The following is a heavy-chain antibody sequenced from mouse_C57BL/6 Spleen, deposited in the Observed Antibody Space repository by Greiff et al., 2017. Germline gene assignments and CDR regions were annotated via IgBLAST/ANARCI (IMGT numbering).Heavy chain of an antibody. V-gene: IGHV1-39*01. D-gene: IGHD1-1*01. J-gene: IGHJ3*01. CDR3: ASEGITTVVERTWLAY. CDR2: INPNYGTT. CDR1: GYSFTDYN. Sequence: EVQLQQSGPELVKPGASVKISCKASGYSFTDYNMNWVKQSNGKSLEWIGVINPNYGTTSYNQKFQGKATLTVDQSSSTAYMQLNSLTSEDSAVXDCASEGITTVVERTWLAYWGQGTLVTVSA.